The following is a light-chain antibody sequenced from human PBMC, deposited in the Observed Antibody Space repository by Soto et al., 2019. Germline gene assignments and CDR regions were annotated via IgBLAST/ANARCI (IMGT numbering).Light chain of an antibody. V-gene: IGKV3-20*01. CDR2: DAS. J-gene: IGKJ5*01. CDR1: QSLRSNY. CDR3: QQYGHSPPIT. Sequence: EIVLTQSPGTLSLSPGERATLSCRASQSLRSNYLAWYQHKPGQAPRLLIYDASSRATGIPDRFSGSGSGTDFTLTISRLEPEDFAVYYCQQYGHSPPITFGQGTRLEIK.